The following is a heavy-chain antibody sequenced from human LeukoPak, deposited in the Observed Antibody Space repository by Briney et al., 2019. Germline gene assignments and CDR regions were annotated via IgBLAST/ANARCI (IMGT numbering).Heavy chain of an antibody. Sequence: GGSLRLSCAASGFTFSSYAMSWVRQAPGKGLEWVSAISGSGGSTYYADSVKGRFTISRDNSKNTLYLQMNSLRAEDTAVYYCAKDLTRFLEWREHAFDIWGQGTMVTVSS. CDR1: GFTFSSYA. D-gene: IGHD3-3*01. CDR3: AKDLTRFLEWREHAFDI. V-gene: IGHV3-23*01. CDR2: ISGSGGST. J-gene: IGHJ3*02.